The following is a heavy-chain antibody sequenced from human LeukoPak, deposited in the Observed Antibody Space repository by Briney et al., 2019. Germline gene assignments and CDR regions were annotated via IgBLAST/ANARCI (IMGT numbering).Heavy chain of an antibody. V-gene: IGHV1-2*06. CDR2: INPNSGDT. Sequence: GDSVKVSCKTSGYTFTGYYLHWVRHVHGQGLEWMGRINPNSGDTNFAQKFQGRVTMTRDTSISTAYMELTRLRSDDTAVYYCAMDSSGSLYYFDYWGQGTLVTVSS. CDR3: AMDSSGSLYYFDY. CDR1: GYTFTGYY. J-gene: IGHJ4*02. D-gene: IGHD3-22*01.